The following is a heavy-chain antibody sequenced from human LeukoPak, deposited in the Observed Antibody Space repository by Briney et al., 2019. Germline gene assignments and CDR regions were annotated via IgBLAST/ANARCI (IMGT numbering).Heavy chain of an antibody. Sequence: PGGSLRLSCAASGFSFSSYWMHWVRQAPGKGLVWVSRINEDGSTINYADSVKGRFTISRDNAKNTLSLQMNSLRAEDTAVYYCARVEVGGSYSKFDYWGQGTLVTVPS. CDR3: ARVEVGGSYSKFDY. D-gene: IGHD1-26*01. CDR2: INEDGSTI. J-gene: IGHJ4*02. CDR1: GFSFSSYW. V-gene: IGHV3-74*01.